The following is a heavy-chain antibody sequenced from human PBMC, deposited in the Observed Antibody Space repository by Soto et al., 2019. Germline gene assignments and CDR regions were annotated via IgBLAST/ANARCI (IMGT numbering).Heavy chain of an antibody. Sequence: SETLSLTCTVSGGSINSDHWSWIRQPPGEGLEWIGYISYSGNTDYNPSLKSLVTISVDTSKNQFSLKLSSVTAADTAVYYCTRVLSGSSLFDYWGQGTLVTVSS. J-gene: IGHJ4*02. CDR2: ISYSGNT. V-gene: IGHV4-59*01. CDR1: GGSINSDH. CDR3: TRVLSGSSLFDY. D-gene: IGHD1-26*01.